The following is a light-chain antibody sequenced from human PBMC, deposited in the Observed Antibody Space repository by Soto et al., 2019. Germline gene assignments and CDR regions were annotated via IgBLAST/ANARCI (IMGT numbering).Light chain of an antibody. Sequence: QLTQSPSSLSASVGDRVIITCRASQSVSRSLNWYQQKPGQPPKLLLYAASTLRSGVPSRFSGSESGTEFTLTISSLQPEDFATYYCQQNAITPPWTFGQGTKVEVK. CDR3: QQNAITPPWT. CDR1: QSVSRS. J-gene: IGKJ1*01. V-gene: IGKV1-39*01. CDR2: AAS.